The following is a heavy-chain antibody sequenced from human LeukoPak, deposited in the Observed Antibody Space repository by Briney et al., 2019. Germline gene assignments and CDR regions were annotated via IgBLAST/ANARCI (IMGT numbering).Heavy chain of an antibody. CDR1: GFTFSSYG. V-gene: IGHV3-30*18. CDR3: AKEHYSDSSAYLDY. Sequence: GGSLRLSCAASGFTFSSYGMHWVRQAPGKGLEWVAVISYDGSDKYYADAVKGRFTISRDSSKDTLYLQMNSLRTEDTAVYYCAKEHYSDSSAYLDYWGQGTLVTVSS. D-gene: IGHD3-22*01. J-gene: IGHJ4*02. CDR2: ISYDGSDK.